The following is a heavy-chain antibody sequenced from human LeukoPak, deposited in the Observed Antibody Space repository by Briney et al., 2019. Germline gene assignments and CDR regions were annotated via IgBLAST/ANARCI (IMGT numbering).Heavy chain of an antibody. CDR1: GGSISSSSYY. Sequence: PSETLSLTCTVSGGSISSSSYYWGWIRQPPGKGLEWIGSIYYSGSTYYNPSLKSRVTISVDTSKNQFSLKLNSVTAADTAVYYCARARTDYYDSSGPFDYWGQGTLVTVSS. J-gene: IGHJ4*02. V-gene: IGHV4-39*07. CDR2: IYYSGST. CDR3: ARARTDYYDSSGPFDY. D-gene: IGHD3-22*01.